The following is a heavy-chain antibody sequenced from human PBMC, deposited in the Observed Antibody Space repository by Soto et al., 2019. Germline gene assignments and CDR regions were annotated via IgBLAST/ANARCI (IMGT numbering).Heavy chain of an antibody. CDR3: AKVGNYYDSSGYLVF. V-gene: IGHV3-23*01. J-gene: IGHJ4*02. D-gene: IGHD3-22*01. CDR2: ISGSGGST. CDR1: GFTFSSYA. Sequence: GGSLRPSCAASGFTFSSYAMSWVPQGPGKGLEWVSAISGSGGSTYYADSVKGRFTISRDNSKNTLYLQMNSLRAEDTAVYYCAKVGNYYDSSGYLVFGGQGTLVTVSS.